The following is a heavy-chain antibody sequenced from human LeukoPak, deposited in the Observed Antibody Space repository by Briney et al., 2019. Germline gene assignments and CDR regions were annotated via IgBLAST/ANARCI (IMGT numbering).Heavy chain of an antibody. CDR3: ARWMATVTTLDY. V-gene: IGHV1-2*02. D-gene: IGHD4-11*01. Sequence: GGSLRVSCKASGYTFNGFYLHWVRQAPGQGLEWMAWINPNSGGTNYAQTFQGRVTMSRDTSISTAYMELSRLRPDDTAVYYCARWMATVTTLDYWGRATMVTVPS. J-gene: IGHJ4*02. CDR2: INPNSGGT. CDR1: GYTFNGFY.